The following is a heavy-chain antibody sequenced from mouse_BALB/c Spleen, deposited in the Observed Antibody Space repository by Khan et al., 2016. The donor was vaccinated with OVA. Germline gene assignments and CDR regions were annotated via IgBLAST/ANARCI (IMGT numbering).Heavy chain of an antibody. V-gene: IGHV14-3*02. D-gene: IGHD2-10*02. CDR1: GFNIKDTY. CDR3: ARSPYGNYRFAY. CDR2: IDPANGNT. J-gene: IGHJ3*01. Sequence: EVQLQQSGAELVKPGVSVKLSCTASGFNIKDTYMHWVKQRPEQGLEWIGRIDPANGNTKYDPKFQGKATITADTSSNTAYLQLSSLTSEDTAVYYCARSPYGNYRFAYWGQGTLVTVSA.